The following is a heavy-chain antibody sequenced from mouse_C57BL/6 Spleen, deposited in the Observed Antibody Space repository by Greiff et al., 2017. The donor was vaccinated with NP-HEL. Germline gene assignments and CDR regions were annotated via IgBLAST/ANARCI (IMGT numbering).Heavy chain of an antibody. CDR2: IYPGSGST. Sequence: VQLQQPGAELVKPGASVKMSCKASGYTFTSYWITWVKQRPGQGLEWIGDIYPGSGSTNYNEKFKSKATLTVDTSSSTAYMQLSSMTSEDSAVYYCARRVYGYDRYYYAMGYWGQGTSVTVSS. D-gene: IGHD2-2*01. CDR1: GYTFTSYW. V-gene: IGHV1-55*01. J-gene: IGHJ4*01. CDR3: ARRVYGYDRYYYAMGY.